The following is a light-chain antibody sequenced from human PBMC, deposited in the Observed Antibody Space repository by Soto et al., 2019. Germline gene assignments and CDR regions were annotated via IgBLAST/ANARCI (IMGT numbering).Light chain of an antibody. CDR2: GAS. J-gene: IGKJ4*01. CDR1: QTVNSN. V-gene: IGKV3D-15*01. CDR3: QQYNNWPPLT. Sequence: EIVMSQSPATLSVSPGERATLSCRASQTVNSNLAWYQKKPGQAPRLLINGASTRAPGIPARFSGSGSGTEFTLTISSLQSEDFAVYYCQQYNNWPPLTFGGGTKVDSK.